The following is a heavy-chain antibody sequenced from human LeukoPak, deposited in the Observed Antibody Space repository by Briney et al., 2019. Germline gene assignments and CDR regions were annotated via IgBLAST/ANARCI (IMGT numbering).Heavy chain of an antibody. CDR3: ACMSQDIVVVPAAITPDY. CDR1: GFTFSSYW. V-gene: IGHV3-21*01. D-gene: IGHD2-2*02. CDR2: ISSSSSYI. Sequence: GGSLRLSCAASGFTFSSYWMSWVRQAPGKGLEWVSSISSSSSYIYYADSVKGRFTISRDNAKNSLYLQMNSLRAEDTAVYYCACMSQDIVVVPAAITPDYWGQGTLVTVSS. J-gene: IGHJ4*02.